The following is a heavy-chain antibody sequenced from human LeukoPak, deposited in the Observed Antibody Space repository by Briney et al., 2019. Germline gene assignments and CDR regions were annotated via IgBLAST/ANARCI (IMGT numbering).Heavy chain of an antibody. Sequence: SETLSLTCTVAGGSISSYYWSWIRQPPGKGLEWIGYIYYSGSTNYNPSLKSRVTISVDTSKNQFSLKLSSVTAPDTAVYYCARHSSSWDADNCDYWGQGTLVTVSS. V-gene: IGHV4-59*08. CDR3: ARHSSSWDADNCDY. CDR1: GGSISSYY. D-gene: IGHD6-13*01. CDR2: IYYSGST. J-gene: IGHJ4*02.